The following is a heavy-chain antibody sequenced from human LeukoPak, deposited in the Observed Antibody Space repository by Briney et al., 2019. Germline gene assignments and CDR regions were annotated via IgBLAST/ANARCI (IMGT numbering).Heavy chain of an antibody. D-gene: IGHD4-23*01. CDR1: GDSISAYD. CDR3: ARRNSNQNVFDI. CDR2: IYTSGTT. V-gene: IGHV4-4*07. Sequence: SETLSLTCTVSGDSISAYDWSWVRQPAGKGLEWIGRIYTSGTTNYNPSLKSRVTMSADTSKNQFSLKLSSVTAADTAMYYCARRNSNQNVFDIWGQGTMVTVSS. J-gene: IGHJ3*02.